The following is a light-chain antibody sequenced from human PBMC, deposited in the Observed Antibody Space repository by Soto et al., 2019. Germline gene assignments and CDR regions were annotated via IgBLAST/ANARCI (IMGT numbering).Light chain of an antibody. Sequence: EIVLTQSPGTLSLSPRERATISCRASQSIGNNYLAWYQHKPGQAPRLLIYGASNRAPGIPDRFSGSGSGTDCTLTIRILEPEDFAIYYFQQYAASPRTFGQGTQVEVK. CDR2: GAS. CDR1: QSIGNNY. J-gene: IGKJ1*01. V-gene: IGKV3-20*01. CDR3: QQYAASPRT.